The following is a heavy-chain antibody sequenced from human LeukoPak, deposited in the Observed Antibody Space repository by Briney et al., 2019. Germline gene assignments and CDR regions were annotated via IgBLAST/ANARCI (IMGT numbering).Heavy chain of an antibody. Sequence: GGSQRISCAASGFTFSGYWMHWVRQAQGKGLVWVSRIKSDGSYTTYADSVKGRFTISRDNAKNSLYLQMNSLRDEDTAVYYCARTSYYGSGTYYPVFDSLGQGTLVTVSS. CDR1: GFTFSGYW. CDR3: ARTSYYGSGTYYPVFDS. V-gene: IGHV3-74*01. J-gene: IGHJ4*02. D-gene: IGHD3-10*01. CDR2: IKSDGSYT.